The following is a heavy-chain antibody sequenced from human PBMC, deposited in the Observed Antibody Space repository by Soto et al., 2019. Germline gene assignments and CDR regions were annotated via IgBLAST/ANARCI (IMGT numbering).Heavy chain of an antibody. CDR2: INHSGST. Sequence: SETLSLTCAVYGGSFSGYYWSWIRQPPGKGLEWIGEINHSGSTNYNPSLKSRVTISVDTSKNQFSLKLSSVTAADTAVYYCARGRGLLTYYYYGMAVWGQGTTVTVSS. CDR1: GGSFSGYY. V-gene: IGHV4-34*01. CDR3: ARGRGLLTYYYYGMAV. D-gene: IGHD3-22*01. J-gene: IGHJ6*02.